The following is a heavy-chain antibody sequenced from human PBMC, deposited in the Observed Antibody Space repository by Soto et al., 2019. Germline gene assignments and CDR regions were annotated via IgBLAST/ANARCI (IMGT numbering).Heavy chain of an antibody. CDR1: GYTFTSYG. D-gene: IGHD6-19*01. V-gene: IGHV1-18*04. CDR2: ISAYDGDT. J-gene: IGHJ4*02. CDR3: AKDRTYRSGCEPTEY. Sequence: ASVKVSCKASGYTFTSYGIAWVRQAPGQGLEWMGWISAYDGDTNYARQLRGRVTMTTETSTNTAFMELGSLSSDDTAGYYCAKDRTYRSGCEPTEYWGQGTLVNVSS.